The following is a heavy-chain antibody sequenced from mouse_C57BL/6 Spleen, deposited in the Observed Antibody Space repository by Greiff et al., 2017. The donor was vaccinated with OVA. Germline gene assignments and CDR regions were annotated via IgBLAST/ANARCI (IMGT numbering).Heavy chain of an antibody. V-gene: IGHV5-4*01. CDR1: GFTFSSYA. Sequence: EVQLVESGGGLVKPGGSLKLSCAASGFTFSSYAMSWVRQTPEKRLEWVATISDGGSYTYYPDNVKGRFTISRDNAKINLYLQMSHLKSEDTAMYYCARDMYDGYFDVWGTGTTVTVSS. D-gene: IGHD2-14*01. CDR3: ARDMYDGYFDV. J-gene: IGHJ1*03. CDR2: ISDGGSYT.